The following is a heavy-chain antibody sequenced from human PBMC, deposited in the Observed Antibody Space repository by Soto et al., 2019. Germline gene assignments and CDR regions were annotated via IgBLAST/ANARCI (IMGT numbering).Heavy chain of an antibody. CDR2: ISGSGGST. J-gene: IGHJ4*02. CDR1: GFTFSSYA. D-gene: IGHD3-22*01. Sequence: GGSLRLSCAASGFTFSSYAMSWVRQAPGKGLEWVSAISGSGGSTYYADSVKGRFTISRDNSKNTLYLQMNSLRAEDTAVYYCAKGGVNYYDSSGYWWGQGTLVTVSS. CDR3: AKGGVNYYDSSGYW. V-gene: IGHV3-23*01.